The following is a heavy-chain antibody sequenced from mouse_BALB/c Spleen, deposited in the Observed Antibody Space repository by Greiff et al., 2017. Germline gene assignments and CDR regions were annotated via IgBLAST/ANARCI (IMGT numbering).Heavy chain of an antibody. CDR1: GYTFTSYW. CDR3: ARLGDWDY. CDR2: IYPGDGDT. D-gene: IGHD2-4*01. Sequence: VQLQQSGAELARPGASVKLSCKASGYTFTSYWMQWVKQRPGQGLEWIGAIYPGDGDTRYTQKFKGKATLTADKSSSTAYMQLSSLTSEDSAVYYCARLGDWDYWGQGTTLTVSS. V-gene: IGHV1-87*01. J-gene: IGHJ2*01.